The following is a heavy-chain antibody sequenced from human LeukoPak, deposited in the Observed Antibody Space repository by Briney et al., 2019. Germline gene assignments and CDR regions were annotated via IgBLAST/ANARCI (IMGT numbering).Heavy chain of an antibody. Sequence: GDSLKISCKASGYFSTTYWIAWVRQMPGKGLEWMGMIYPPDSETRYSPAFQGQVTMSADKTMSTASLEWSSLRASDTAMYYCARLDTKSYYYWGQGTLVTVSS. CDR3: ARLDTKSYYY. J-gene: IGHJ4*02. CDR1: GYFSTTYW. D-gene: IGHD1-26*01. CDR2: IYPPDSET. V-gene: IGHV5-51*01.